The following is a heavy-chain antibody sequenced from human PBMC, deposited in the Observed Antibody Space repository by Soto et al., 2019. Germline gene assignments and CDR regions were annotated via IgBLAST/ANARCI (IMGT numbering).Heavy chain of an antibody. CDR2: ISSSSSYT. J-gene: IGHJ6*02. D-gene: IGHD5-18*01. CDR1: GFTFSDYY. CDR3: AADTAMAYYYGMDV. V-gene: IGHV3-11*06. Sequence: PGGSLRLSCAASGFTFSDYYMSWIRQAPGKGLEWVSYISSSSSYTNYADSVKGRFTISRDNAKNSLYLQMNSLRAEDMAVYYCAADTAMAYYYGMDVWGQGTTVTVSS.